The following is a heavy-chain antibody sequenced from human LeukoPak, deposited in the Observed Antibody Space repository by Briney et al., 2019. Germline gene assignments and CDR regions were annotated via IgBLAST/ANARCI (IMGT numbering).Heavy chain of an antibody. D-gene: IGHD2-2*01. CDR3: AKDIGSDIVVAPAGGFDS. CDR2: ISWNSGSI. V-gene: IGHV3-9*01. CDR1: GFTFDDYA. Sequence: GGSLRLSCAASGFTFDDYAMHWVRQAPGKGLEWVSGISWNSGSIGYADSVKGRFTISRDNAKNSLYLQMNSLRAEDTALYYCAKDIGSDIVVAPAGGFDSWAQGTLVTVSS. J-gene: IGHJ4*02.